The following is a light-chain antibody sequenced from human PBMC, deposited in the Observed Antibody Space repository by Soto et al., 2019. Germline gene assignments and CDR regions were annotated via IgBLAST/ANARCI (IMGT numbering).Light chain of an antibody. CDR3: QQRSDWRWT. CDR1: QTVNNY. Sequence: LTQSPATLSVSPGGRTILSCRASQTVNNYLAWYQQKPGQAPRLLIYDTSKRDPGVPARFIGSGSGTAFTLTIDIVEPEDYAIYYCQQRSDWRWTFGQGTKVEIK. V-gene: IGKV3-11*01. J-gene: IGKJ1*01. CDR2: DTS.